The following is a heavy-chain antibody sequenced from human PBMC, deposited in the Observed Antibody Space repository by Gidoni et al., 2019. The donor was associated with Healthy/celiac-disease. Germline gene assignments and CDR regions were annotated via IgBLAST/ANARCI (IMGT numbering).Heavy chain of an antibody. V-gene: IGHV4-34*01. CDR3: ARSKTQGGGFGMDV. CDR1: GASFSGYY. J-gene: IGHJ6*02. D-gene: IGHD1-26*01. CDR2: INHSGST. Sequence: QVQLQQWGAGLLKPSETLSLTCAVYGASFSGYYWSWIRQPPGTGLEWIGEINHSGSTNNNPSLKSRVTISVDTSKNQFSLKLSSVTAADTAVYYCARSKTQGGGFGMDVWGQGTTVTVSS.